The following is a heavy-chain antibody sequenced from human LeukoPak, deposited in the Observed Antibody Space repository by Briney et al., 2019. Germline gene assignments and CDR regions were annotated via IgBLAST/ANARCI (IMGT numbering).Heavy chain of an antibody. CDR2: LYSDGNT. Sequence: QSGGSLRLSCAASGFTVITNDMTWVRQAPGKGLEWVSVLYSDGNTKYADSVQGRFTISRDNSKNTLYLEMNSLGPDDTAVYYCARGVEPLAANTLAYWGQGTLVTVSS. CDR1: GFTVITND. V-gene: IGHV3-53*01. D-gene: IGHD1-14*01. J-gene: IGHJ4*02. CDR3: ARGVEPLAANTLAY.